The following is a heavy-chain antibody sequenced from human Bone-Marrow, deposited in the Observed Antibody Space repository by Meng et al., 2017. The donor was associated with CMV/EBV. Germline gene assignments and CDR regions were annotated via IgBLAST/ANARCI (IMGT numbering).Heavy chain of an antibody. D-gene: IGHD3-3*01. J-gene: IGHJ5*02. V-gene: IGHV1-8*01. Sequence: ASVKVSCKASGYTFTSYDINWVRQATGQGLEWMGWMNPNSGNTGYAQKFQGRVTMTRNTSISTAYMELSSLRSEDTAVYYCARARDNYDFWSGSWFDPWGQGTLVTVSS. CDR3: ARARDNYDFWSGSWFDP. CDR2: MNPNSGNT. CDR1: GYTFTSYD.